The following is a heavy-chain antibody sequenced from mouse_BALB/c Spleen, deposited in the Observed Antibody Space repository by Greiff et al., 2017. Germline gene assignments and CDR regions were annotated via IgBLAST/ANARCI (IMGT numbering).Heavy chain of an antibody. CDR3: TRDGFFDY. Sequence: EVQGVESGGGLVKPGGSLKLSCAASGFTFSSYTMSWVRQTPEKRLEWVATISSGGSYTYYPDSVEGRFTISRDNAKNTLYLQMSSLKSEDTAMYYCTRDGFFDYWGQGTTLTVSS. D-gene: IGHD2-2*01. CDR1: GFTFSSYT. J-gene: IGHJ2*01. V-gene: IGHV5-6-4*01. CDR2: ISSGGSYT.